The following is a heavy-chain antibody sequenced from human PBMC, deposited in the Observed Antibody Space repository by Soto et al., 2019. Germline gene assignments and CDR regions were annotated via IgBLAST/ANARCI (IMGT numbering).Heavy chain of an antibody. CDR2: INHSGST. V-gene: IGHV4-34*01. D-gene: IGHD4-17*01. Sequence: SETLSLTCAVYGGSFSGYYWSWIRQPPGKGLEWIGEINHSGSTNYNPSLKSRVTISVDTSKNQFSLKLSSVTAADTAVYYCASRMTTTSYFDYWGQGTLVTVSS. CDR1: GGSFSGYY. CDR3: ASRMTTTSYFDY. J-gene: IGHJ4*02.